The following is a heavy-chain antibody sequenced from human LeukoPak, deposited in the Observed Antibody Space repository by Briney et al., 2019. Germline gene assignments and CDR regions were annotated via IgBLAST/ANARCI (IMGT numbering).Heavy chain of an antibody. J-gene: IGHJ3*02. D-gene: IGHD3-10*01. CDR1: GFTFSNYA. CDR3: AREEVRVLLWFGELYQHAFDI. CDR2: IKQDGSEK. Sequence: PGGSLRLSCAASGFTFSNYAMSWVRQAPGKGLEWVANIKQDGSEKYYVDSVKGRFTISRDNAKNSLYLQMNSLRAEDTAVYYCAREEVRVLLWFGELYQHAFDIWGQGTMVTVSS. V-gene: IGHV3-7*01.